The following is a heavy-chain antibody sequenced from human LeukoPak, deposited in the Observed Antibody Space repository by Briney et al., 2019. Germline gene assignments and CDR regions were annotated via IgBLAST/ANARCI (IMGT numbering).Heavy chain of an antibody. CDR1: GFSFSSYA. V-gene: IGHV3-23*01. CDR2: ISAGSVST. J-gene: IGHJ3*02. Sequence: PGGSLRLSCAASGFSFSSYAMTWVRQTPGKGLEWVSVISAGSVSTYYADSVKGRFTISRDNSNYTLFLQMTSLRAEDTAVYYYAKDIAFSSGYNAFDTWGQGTMVTVSS. CDR3: AKDIAFSSGYNAFDT. D-gene: IGHD3-22*01.